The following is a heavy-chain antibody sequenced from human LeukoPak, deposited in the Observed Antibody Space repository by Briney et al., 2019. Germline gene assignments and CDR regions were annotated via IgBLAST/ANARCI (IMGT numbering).Heavy chain of an antibody. CDR2: MNPNSGNT. J-gene: IGHJ4*02. CDR1: GYTFTSYD. Sequence: ASVKVSCKAPGYTFTSYDINWVRQATGQGLEWMGWMNPNSGNTGYAQKFQGRVTMTRNTSISTAYMELSSLRSEDTAVYYCARGYGDYVLDDYWGQGTLVTVSS. D-gene: IGHD4-17*01. V-gene: IGHV1-8*01. CDR3: ARGYGDYVLDDY.